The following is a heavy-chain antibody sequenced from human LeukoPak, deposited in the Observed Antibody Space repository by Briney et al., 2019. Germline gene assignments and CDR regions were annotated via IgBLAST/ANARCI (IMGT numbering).Heavy chain of an antibody. Sequence: GGXLRLSCAASGFTFSSYSMNWVRQAPGKGLEWVSSISSSSSYIYYADSVKGGFTISRGNANNSLYLQMNSLRAEDTAVYYCARDGVVVPAAIGYYYYYMDVWGKGTTVTVSS. D-gene: IGHD2-2*01. V-gene: IGHV3-21*01. CDR2: ISSSSSYI. CDR3: ARDGVVVPAAIGYYYYYMDV. CDR1: GFTFSSYS. J-gene: IGHJ6*03.